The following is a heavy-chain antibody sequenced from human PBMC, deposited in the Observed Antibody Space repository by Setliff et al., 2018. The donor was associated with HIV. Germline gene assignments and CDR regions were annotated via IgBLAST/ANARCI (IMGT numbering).Heavy chain of an antibody. J-gene: IGHJ4*02. V-gene: IGHV3-7*04. D-gene: IGHD3-22*01. CDR3: ARGLSFYDPGGFDY. CDR2: IKQDGSEK. Sequence: PGGSLRLSCAASGFSFSNYWMSWVRQAPGNGLEWVANIKQDGSEKYYAGSVKGRFTISRDNAKNSLYLQMNSLRAEDTAVYYCARGLSFYDPGGFDYWGQGTLVTAPQ. CDR1: GFSFSNYW.